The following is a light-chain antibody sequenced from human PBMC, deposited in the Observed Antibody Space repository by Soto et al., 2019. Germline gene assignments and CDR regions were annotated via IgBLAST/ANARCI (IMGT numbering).Light chain of an antibody. V-gene: IGLV1-47*01. CDR3: AAWDDRLSDLV. Sequence: QPVLTQPPSASGTPGQRVTISCSGSSSNIGSNYVYWYQQLPGTAPKLLIYRNSQRPSGVPDRFSGSKSGTSASLAISGLRSEDEADYYCAAWDDRLSDLVFGGGTKLTVL. J-gene: IGLJ2*01. CDR1: SSNIGSNY. CDR2: RNS.